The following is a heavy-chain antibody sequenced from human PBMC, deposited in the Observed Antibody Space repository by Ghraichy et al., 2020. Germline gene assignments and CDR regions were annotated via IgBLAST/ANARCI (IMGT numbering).Heavy chain of an antibody. CDR1: GFTFSRLH. CDR3: AKDLIVTEAADWFDP. J-gene: IGHJ5*02. V-gene: IGHV3-23*01. D-gene: IGHD5-18*01. Sequence: GGSLRLSCAASGFTFSRLHMSWVRQAPGKGLEWVSSIDGSGGETHYADFVKGRFTISRDNSRNTLYLQMNSLRVEDTAVYYCAKDLIVTEAADWFDPSDQGNLVTVSS. CDR2: IDGSGGET.